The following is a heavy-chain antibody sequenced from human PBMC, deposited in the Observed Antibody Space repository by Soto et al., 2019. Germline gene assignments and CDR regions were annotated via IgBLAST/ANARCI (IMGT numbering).Heavy chain of an antibody. D-gene: IGHD3-3*01. CDR2: ISYDGSNK. Sequence: GGSLRLSCAASGFTFSSYGMHWVRQAPGKGLEWVAVISYDGSNKYYADSVKGRFTISRDNSKNTLYLQMNSLRAEDTAVYYCAKDKNYDFWSGYHSPIDYWGQGTLVTVSS. CDR3: AKDKNYDFWSGYHSPIDY. V-gene: IGHV3-30*18. J-gene: IGHJ4*02. CDR1: GFTFSSYG.